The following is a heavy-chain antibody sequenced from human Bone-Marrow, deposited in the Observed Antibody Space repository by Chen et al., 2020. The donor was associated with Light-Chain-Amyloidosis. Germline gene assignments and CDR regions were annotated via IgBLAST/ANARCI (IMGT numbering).Heavy chain of an antibody. CDR3: AGGWDSGWSYFDN. Sequence: QVQLVESGGGLVKPGGSLRLSCAASGLSFSDKYMTWIRQTAGKGLEWVAYIDSRSTYRNYADSAKGRFTISRDNAKNSLYLQMNSLRVEDTGVYYCAGGWDSGWSYFDNWGQGTLVTVSS. V-gene: IGHV3-11*06. J-gene: IGHJ4*02. D-gene: IGHD6-19*01. CDR2: IDSRSTYR. CDR1: GLSFSDKY.